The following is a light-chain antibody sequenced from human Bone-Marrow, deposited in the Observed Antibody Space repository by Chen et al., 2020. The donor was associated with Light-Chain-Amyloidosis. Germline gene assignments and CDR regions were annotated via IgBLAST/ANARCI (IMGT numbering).Light chain of an antibody. CDR2: DDS. CDR1: NIGSTS. J-gene: IGLJ3*02. Sequence: SVLTQPSSVSVAAGQTARISCGGNNIGSTSVHWYQQTPGQAPLLIVYDDSDRPSGIPERFSGSNSGNTATLTISRVEAGDEADYYCQVWDRSSDRPVFGGGTKLTVL. CDR3: QVWDRSSDRPV. V-gene: IGLV3-21*02.